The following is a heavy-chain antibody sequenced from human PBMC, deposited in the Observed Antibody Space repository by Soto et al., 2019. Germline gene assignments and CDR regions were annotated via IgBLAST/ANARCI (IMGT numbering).Heavy chain of an antibody. CDR3: ACLTGYNRSFDH. Sequence: QLQLLESGSGLVRPSQTLSLTCAVSGGSLSSGGCSWNWIRLPPGKSLEWIGYIFDTGNTYYSTSLKSRVTMSVDTSRNQFSLRLASVSAADTAMYYCACLTGYNRSFDHWGRGTLVTVSS. CDR2: IFDTGNT. V-gene: IGHV4-30-2*01. CDR1: GGSLSSGGCS. D-gene: IGHD7-27*01. J-gene: IGHJ2*01.